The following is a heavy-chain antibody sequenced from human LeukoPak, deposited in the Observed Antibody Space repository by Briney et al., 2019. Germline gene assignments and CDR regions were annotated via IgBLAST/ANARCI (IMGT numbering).Heavy chain of an antibody. V-gene: IGHV3-30-3*01. CDR1: GFTFSDYA. CDR2: ISKDGSDK. D-gene: IGHD1-7*01. J-gene: IGHJ4*02. Sequence: GSLRLSCAASGFTFSDYAMHWVRQAPGKGLEWVAAISKDGSDKYYPGSVRGRFTISRDNSKNTIYLQMDSLRAEDTAIYYCARDYWWNYDYWGQGTLVTVSS. CDR3: ARDYWWNYDY.